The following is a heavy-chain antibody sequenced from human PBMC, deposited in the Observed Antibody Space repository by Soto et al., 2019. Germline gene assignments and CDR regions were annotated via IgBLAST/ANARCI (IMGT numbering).Heavy chain of an antibody. CDR3: ARGSNMIVVAVKDFRWFDP. D-gene: IGHD3-22*01. CDR1: GGSFSGYY. Sequence: SETLSLTCAVYGGSFSGYYWSWIRQPPGKGLEWIGEINHSGSTNYNPSLKSRVTISVDTSKNQFSLKLSSVTAADTAVYYCARGSNMIVVAVKDFRWFDPWGQGTLVTVSS. V-gene: IGHV4-34*01. J-gene: IGHJ5*02. CDR2: INHSGST.